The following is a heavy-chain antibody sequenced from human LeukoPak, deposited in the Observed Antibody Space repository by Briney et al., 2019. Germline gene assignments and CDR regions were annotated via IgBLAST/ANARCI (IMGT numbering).Heavy chain of an antibody. CDR2: IWSDGSNK. CDR3: ARGSGSFSGCFDY. J-gene: IGHJ4*02. D-gene: IGHD1-26*01. Sequence: PGGSLRLSCAASGFTFSSYGMHWVRQTPGKGLEWVAVIWSDGSNKYYADSMKGRCTISRDNSKNTLYLQMNSLRAEDTAVYYCARGSGSFSGCFDYWGQGTMVTDSS. CDR1: GFTFSSYG. V-gene: IGHV3-33*01.